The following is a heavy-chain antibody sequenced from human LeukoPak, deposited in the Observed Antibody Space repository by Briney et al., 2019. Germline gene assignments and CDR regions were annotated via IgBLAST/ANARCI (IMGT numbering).Heavy chain of an antibody. V-gene: IGHV3-7*01. CDR1: GFTFSSYW. CDR3: ARRYCSGGSCFTFIDY. D-gene: IGHD2-15*01. CDR2: IKQDGSEK. J-gene: IGHJ4*02. Sequence: GGSLRLSCAASGFTFSSYWMSWVRQAPGKGLEWVANIKQDGSEKYYVDSVKGRFTIPRDNAKNSLYLQMNSLRAEDTAVYYCARRYCSGGSCFTFIDYWGQGTLVTVSS.